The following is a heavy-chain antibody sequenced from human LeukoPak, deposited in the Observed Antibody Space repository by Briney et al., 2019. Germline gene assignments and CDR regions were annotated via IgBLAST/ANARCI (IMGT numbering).Heavy chain of an antibody. V-gene: IGHV4-59*01. J-gene: IGHJ5*02. CDR1: GGSIINYY. CDR2: IFYSGST. CDR3: ARGGSGTMIVSMRWFDP. Sequence: PSETLSLTCTVSGGSIINYYWSWIRQPPGKGLEWIGYIFYSGSTNYNPSLKSRVTISVDTSKNQFSLKLSSVTAADTAVYYCARGGSGTMIVSMRWFDPWGQGALVTVSS. D-gene: IGHD3-22*01.